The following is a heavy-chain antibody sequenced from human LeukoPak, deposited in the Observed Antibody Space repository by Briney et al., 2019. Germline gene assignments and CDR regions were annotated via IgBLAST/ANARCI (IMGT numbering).Heavy chain of an antibody. V-gene: IGHV3-66*02. D-gene: IGHD3-22*01. CDR1: GFTVNNKY. Sequence: GGSLRLSCAASGFTVNNKYMTWVRQAPGKGLEWVSLIYNDGRTYYADSVKGRFTISRDNSKNTLYLQMNSLRAEDTAVYYCAKGDGYYDSSGYYFDYWGQGTLVTVSS. J-gene: IGHJ4*02. CDR2: IYNDGRT. CDR3: AKGDGYYDSSGYYFDY.